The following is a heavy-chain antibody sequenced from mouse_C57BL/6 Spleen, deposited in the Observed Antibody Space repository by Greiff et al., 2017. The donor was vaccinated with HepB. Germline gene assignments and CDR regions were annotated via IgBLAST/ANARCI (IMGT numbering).Heavy chain of an antibody. Sequence: EVQLQQSGAELVRPGASVKLSCTASGFNIKDYYMHWVKQRPEQGLEWIGRIDPEDGDTEYAPKFQGKATMTADISSNTAYLQLSSLTSEDTAVYYCTSTARAYFDYWGQGTTLTVSS. CDR3: TSTARAYFDY. J-gene: IGHJ2*01. D-gene: IGHD3-2*01. V-gene: IGHV14-1*01. CDR2: IDPEDGDT. CDR1: GFNIKDYY.